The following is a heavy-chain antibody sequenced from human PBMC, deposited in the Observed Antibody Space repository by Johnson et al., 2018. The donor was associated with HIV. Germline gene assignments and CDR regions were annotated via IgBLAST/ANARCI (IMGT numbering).Heavy chain of an antibody. V-gene: IGHV3-74*01. J-gene: IGHJ3*02. CDR1: GFIFSSYW. D-gene: IGHD4-17*01. CDR3: ATLGGTVTTRAIAQPHDAFDI. CDR2: INSDGSST. Sequence: VQLVESGGGLVQPGGSLRLSCAASGFIFSSYWMHWVRQAPGKGLVWVSRINSDGSSTTYADSVKGRFTISRDNSKNTLYLQMNRLRAEDTAVYYCATLGGTVTTRAIAQPHDAFDIWGQGTMVTVSS.